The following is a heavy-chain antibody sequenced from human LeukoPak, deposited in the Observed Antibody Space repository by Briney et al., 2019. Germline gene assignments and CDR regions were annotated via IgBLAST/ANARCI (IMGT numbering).Heavy chain of an antibody. CDR2: INPNSGGT. V-gene: IGHV1-2*02. CDR1: GYTFTGYY. Sequence: GASVKVSCRASGYTFTGYYMHWVRQAPGQGLEWMGWINPNSGGTNYAQKFQGRVTMTRDTSISTAYMELSRLRSDDTAVYYCARGLVRGVIIGDYWGQGTLVTVSS. D-gene: IGHD3-10*01. CDR3: ARGLVRGVIIGDY. J-gene: IGHJ4*02.